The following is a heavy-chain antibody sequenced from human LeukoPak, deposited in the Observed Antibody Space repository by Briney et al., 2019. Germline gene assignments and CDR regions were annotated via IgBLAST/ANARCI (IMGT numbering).Heavy chain of an antibody. V-gene: IGHV1-2*02. CDR2: INPNSGGT. Sequence: ASVKVSCKASGYTFTDYYMHWVRQAPGQGLEWMGWINPNSGGTNYAQKFQGRVTMTRDTSISIAYMGVGRLRSDDTAVYYWAGGYCSSIKCYEDAYWGQGTLVTVSS. CDR1: GYTFTDYY. D-gene: IGHD2-2*01. J-gene: IGHJ4*02. CDR3: AGGYCSSIKCYEDAY.